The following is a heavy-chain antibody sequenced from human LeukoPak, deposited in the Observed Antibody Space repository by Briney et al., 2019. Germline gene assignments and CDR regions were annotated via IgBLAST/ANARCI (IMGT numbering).Heavy chain of an antibody. J-gene: IGHJ5*02. CDR3: ARDRDSIAVAGTPISWFDP. CDR1: GYTFTSYY. CDR2: INPSGGST. Sequence: ALVKVSCKASGYTFTSYYMHWVRQAPGQGLEWMGIINPSGGSTSYAQKFQGRVTMTRDTSTSTVYMELSSLRSGDTAVYYCARDRDSIAVAGTPISWFDPWGQGTLVTVSS. D-gene: IGHD6-19*01. V-gene: IGHV1-46*01.